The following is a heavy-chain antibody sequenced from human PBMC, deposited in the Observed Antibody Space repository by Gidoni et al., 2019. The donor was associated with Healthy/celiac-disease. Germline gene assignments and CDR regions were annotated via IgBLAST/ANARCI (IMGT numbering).Heavy chain of an antibody. CDR2: IYYSGST. D-gene: IGHD3-9*01. J-gene: IGHJ4*02. CDR1: GGSISSGGYY. V-gene: IGHV4-31*03. CDR3: ARGPYYDILTGYSQAFDY. Sequence: QVQLQESGPALVKPSQTLSLTCTVSGGSISSGGYYWSWIRQHPGKGLEWIGYIYYSGSTYYNPSLKSRVTISVDTSKNQFSLKLSSVTAADTAVYYCARGPYYDILTGYSQAFDYWGQGTLVTVSS.